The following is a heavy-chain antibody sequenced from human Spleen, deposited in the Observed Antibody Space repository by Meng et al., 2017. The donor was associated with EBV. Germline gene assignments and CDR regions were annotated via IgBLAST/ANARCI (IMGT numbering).Heavy chain of an antibody. D-gene: IGHD5-12*01. CDR3: ARGGYRAYDPFDS. V-gene: IGHV4-4*02. CDR1: GDYITSSNW. J-gene: IGHJ4*02. Sequence: QAELPESGPGLWPPSGPLSLTCAVSGDYITSSNWWTWVRQSPGKGLDWIAEIYHSGSTNFNPSLKSRVTISVDKSKNKFSLKLNSVTAADTAIYYCARGGYRAYDPFDSWGQGTLVTVSS. CDR2: IYHSGST.